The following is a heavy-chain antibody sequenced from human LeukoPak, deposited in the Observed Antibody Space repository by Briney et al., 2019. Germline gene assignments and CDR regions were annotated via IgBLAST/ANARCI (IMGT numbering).Heavy chain of an antibody. D-gene: IGHD1-26*01. CDR3: ASSQTVWELGL. CDR2: INPNSGGT. Sequence: ASVKVSCKASGYTFTGDYIHWVRQAPGQGLEWMGRINPNSGGTNYAQRFEGRVTMTRDTSISTAYMELSRLRSDDTAVYYCASSQTVWELGLWGQGTLVTVSS. V-gene: IGHV1-2*06. CDR1: GYTFTGDY. J-gene: IGHJ4*02.